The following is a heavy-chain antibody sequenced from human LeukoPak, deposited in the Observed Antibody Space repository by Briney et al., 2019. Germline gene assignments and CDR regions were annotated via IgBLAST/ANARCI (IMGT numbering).Heavy chain of an antibody. Sequence: GGSLRLSCAASEFTFSSFAMSWVRQAPGKGLEWVSAISGSGDSTYYADSVKGRFTISRDNSKNTLYLQMNSLRAGDTAVYYCAKESGYSSGWYDHWGQGTLVTVSS. V-gene: IGHV3-23*01. D-gene: IGHD6-19*01. CDR3: AKESGYSSGWYDH. J-gene: IGHJ5*02. CDR2: ISGSGDST. CDR1: EFTFSSFA.